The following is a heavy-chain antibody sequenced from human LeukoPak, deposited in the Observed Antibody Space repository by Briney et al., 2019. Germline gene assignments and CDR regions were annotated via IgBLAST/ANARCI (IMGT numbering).Heavy chain of an antibody. CDR3: ARDATGYRSGLYYFDY. CDR2: IKQDGSEK. J-gene: IGHJ4*02. Sequence: GGSLRLSCAASGFTFSSYWMNWVRQAPGKGLEWVANIKQDGSEKYYVDSVKGRFTISRDNAKNSLYLQMNSLRAEDTALYYCARDATGYRSGLYYFDYWGQGTLVTVSS. V-gene: IGHV3-7*01. CDR1: GFTFSSYW. D-gene: IGHD6-19*01.